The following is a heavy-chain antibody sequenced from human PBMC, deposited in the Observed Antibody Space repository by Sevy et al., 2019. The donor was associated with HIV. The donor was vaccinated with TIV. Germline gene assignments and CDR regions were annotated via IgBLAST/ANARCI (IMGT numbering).Heavy chain of an antibody. CDR1: GYTFTSYA. V-gene: IGHV1-3*01. CDR2: INAGNGNT. J-gene: IGHJ6*02. D-gene: IGHD3-3*01. CDR3: ARVPLYYDFWSGYSEQYYYYGMDV. Sequence: ASVKVSCKASGYTFTSYAMHWVRQAPGQRLEWMGWINAGNGNTKYSQMFQGRVTITRDTSASTAYMELSSLRSEDTAVYYCARVPLYYDFWSGYSEQYYYYGMDVWGQGTTVTVSS.